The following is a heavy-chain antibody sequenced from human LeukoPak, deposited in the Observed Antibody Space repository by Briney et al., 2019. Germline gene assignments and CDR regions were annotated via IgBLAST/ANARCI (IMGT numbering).Heavy chain of an antibody. D-gene: IGHD6-19*01. V-gene: IGHV4-61*01. CDR3: ARVGSSGWYVDY. J-gene: IGHJ4*02. CDR1: GGSVSSGSYY. Sequence: PSETLSLTCTVSGGSVSSGSYYWSWIRQPPGTGLEWIGYIYYSGSTNYNPSLKSRVTISVDTSKSQFSLKLSSVTAADTAVYYCARVGSSGWYVDYWGRGTLVTVSS. CDR2: IYYSGST.